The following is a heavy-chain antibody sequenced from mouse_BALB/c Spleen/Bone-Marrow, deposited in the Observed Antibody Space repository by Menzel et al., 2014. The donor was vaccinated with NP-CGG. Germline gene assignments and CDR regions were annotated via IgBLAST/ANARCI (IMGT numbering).Heavy chain of an antibody. Sequence: VQLKESGGDLVKPGGSLKLSRAASGISFSTYGMSWVRQTPDKRLEWVATISSGDSYTYYPDSVKGRFTVSRDNAKNTLYLQMSSLKSEDTAMYYCAFITTVAYWGQGTLVTVSA. J-gene: IGHJ3*01. CDR3: AFITTVAY. CDR1: GISFSTYG. CDR2: ISSGDSYT. V-gene: IGHV5-6*01. D-gene: IGHD1-1*01.